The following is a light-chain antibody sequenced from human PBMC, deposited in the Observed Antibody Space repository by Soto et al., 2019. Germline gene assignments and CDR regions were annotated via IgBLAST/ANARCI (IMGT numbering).Light chain of an antibody. CDR3: CSYAGSSALYV. J-gene: IGLJ1*01. CDR2: EVS. Sequence: QSALTQPASVSGSPGQSITISCSGASSDVGSYNLVSWYQQHPGKAPKLMIYEVSKRPSGLSNRFSGSTSGNTASLTISGLQTEDEADSYCCSYAGSSALYVFGTGTKVTVL. CDR1: SSDVGSYNL. V-gene: IGLV2-23*02.